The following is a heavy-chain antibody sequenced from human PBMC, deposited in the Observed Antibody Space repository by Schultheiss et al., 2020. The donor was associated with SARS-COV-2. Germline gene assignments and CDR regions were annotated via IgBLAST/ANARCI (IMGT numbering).Heavy chain of an antibody. Sequence: GGSLRLSCAASGFTFSRYGMHWVRQAPGKGLEWVSDITRSGLDIHYADSVKGRFTISRDNSRNTLYLQMHILRPEDTAVYYCAKGAVAGDDAFDLWGQGTLVTVSS. CDR2: ITRSGLDI. D-gene: IGHD6-19*01. J-gene: IGHJ3*01. CDR3: AKGAVAGDDAFDL. V-gene: IGHV3-NL1*01. CDR1: GFTFSRYG.